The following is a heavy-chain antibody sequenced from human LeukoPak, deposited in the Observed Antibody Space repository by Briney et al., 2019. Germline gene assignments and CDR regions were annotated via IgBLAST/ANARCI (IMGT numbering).Heavy chain of an antibody. CDR2: INAGNGNT. D-gene: IGHD1-26*01. Sequence: ASVKVSCKASGYTFTSYAMHWVRQAPGQRLEWMGWINAGNGNTKYSQKFQGRVTITRDTSASTAYMELSSLRSEDTAVYYCARDPAWMGAYYFDYWGQGTLVTVSS. V-gene: IGHV1-3*01. J-gene: IGHJ4*02. CDR3: ARDPAWMGAYYFDY. CDR1: GYTFTSYA.